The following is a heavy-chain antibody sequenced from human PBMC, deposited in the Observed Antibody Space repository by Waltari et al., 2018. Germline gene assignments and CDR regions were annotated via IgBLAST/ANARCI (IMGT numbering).Heavy chain of an antibody. CDR1: GFTFRNDW. CDR3: TTDHRYYDSSGYPDY. J-gene: IGHJ4*02. V-gene: IGHV3-15*01. D-gene: IGHD3-22*01. Sequence: VQLVESGGGWVTPGGSLRLSCAASGFTFRNDWMSWVRQAPVQGLEWVGRIKSKTDCGTTDYAAPVKGRFTISRDDSKNTLYLQMNSLKTEDTAVYYCTTDHRYYDSSGYPDYWGQGTLVTVSS. CDR2: IKSKTDCGTT.